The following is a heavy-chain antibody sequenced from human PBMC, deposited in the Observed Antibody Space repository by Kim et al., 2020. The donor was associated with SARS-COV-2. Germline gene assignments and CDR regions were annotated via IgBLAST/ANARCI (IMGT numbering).Heavy chain of an antibody. J-gene: IGHJ4*02. D-gene: IGHD4-17*01. Sequence: ADSVKGRFTISRDNSKNTLYLQMNSLRAEDTAVYYCATERGGQYGERGDYWGQGTLVTVSS. CDR3: ATERGGQYGERGDY. V-gene: IGHV3-33*01.